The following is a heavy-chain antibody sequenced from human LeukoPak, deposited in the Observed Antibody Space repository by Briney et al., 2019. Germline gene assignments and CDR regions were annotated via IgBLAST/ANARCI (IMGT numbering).Heavy chain of an antibody. CDR3: ARAVGDTSAFDI. CDR2: IHYSGNT. D-gene: IGHD2-21*02. J-gene: IGHJ3*02. Sequence: SETLFLSCSVSGGPISSYFWSWIRRPRGRGEERNGYIHYSGNTNYKPSVKSRVTISIDTSKNQFSLKLSTVRAADTVVYYCARAVGDTSAFDIWGQGTMVTVSS. CDR1: GGPISSYF. V-gene: IGHV4-59*13.